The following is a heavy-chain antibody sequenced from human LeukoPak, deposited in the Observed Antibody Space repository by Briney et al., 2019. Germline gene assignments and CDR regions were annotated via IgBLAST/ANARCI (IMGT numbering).Heavy chain of an antibody. CDR2: MNPNSGNT. CDR3: ARVGTLEWLLSTYYYYGMDV. D-gene: IGHD3-3*01. V-gene: IGHV1-8*01. J-gene: IGHJ6*02. CDR1: GYTFTGYD. Sequence: ASVKVSCKASGYTFTGYDINWVRQATGQGLEWMGWMNPNSGNTGYAQKFQGRVTMTRNTSISTAYMELSSLRSEDTAVYYCARVGTLEWLLSTYYYYGMDVWGQGTTVTVSS.